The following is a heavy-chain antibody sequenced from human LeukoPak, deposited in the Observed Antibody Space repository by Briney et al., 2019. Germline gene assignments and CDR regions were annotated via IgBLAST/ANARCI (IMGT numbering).Heavy chain of an antibody. D-gene: IGHD4-17*01. J-gene: IGHJ6*02. Sequence: SETLSLTCNVSGASFSSTTYYWAWIRQPPGKGLEWIGSIYSGGSTFYNPSLMGRVTISVDTSKNQFSLKLSSVTAADTAVYYCARDLIYGDYGPRYYYYGMDVWGQGTTVTVSS. CDR3: ARDLIYGDYGPRYYYYGMDV. CDR2: IYSGGST. V-gene: IGHV4-39*07. CDR1: GASFSSTTYY.